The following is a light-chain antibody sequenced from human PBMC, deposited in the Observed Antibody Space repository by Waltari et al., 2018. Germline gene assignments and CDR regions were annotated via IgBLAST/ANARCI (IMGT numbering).Light chain of an antibody. J-gene: IGLJ2*01. V-gene: IGLV3-21*03. CDR1: NLLSQT. Sequence: SYVLTQPPSVSVAPGKTAKISCAVQNLLSQTVHWYRQKAGQAPVLVIYDDTVRPSGIPDRISGSDTATLTIARVEAGDEADYFCQVWDSSGDHPVFGGGTRLTVL. CDR3: QVWDSSGDHPV. CDR2: DDT.